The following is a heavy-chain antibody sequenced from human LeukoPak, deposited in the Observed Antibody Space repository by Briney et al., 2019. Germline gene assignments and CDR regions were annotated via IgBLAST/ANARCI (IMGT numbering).Heavy chain of an antibody. CDR1: GYTFTPYG. D-gene: IGHD3-22*01. J-gene: IGHJ4*02. CDR3: ATSTGGYSDLETHY. CDR2: ISGYNGDT. V-gene: IGHV1-18*01. Sequence: ASVKVSCKASGYTFTPYGISWVRQAPGQGLEWMGWISGYNGDTKYAQRFEGRVTMTTDTSTTTALMDLRSLRSDDTAVYFCATSTGGYSDLETHYWGQGTLVSVSS.